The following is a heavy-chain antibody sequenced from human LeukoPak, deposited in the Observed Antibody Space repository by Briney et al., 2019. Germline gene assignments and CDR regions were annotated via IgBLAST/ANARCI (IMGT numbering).Heavy chain of an antibody. V-gene: IGHV3-11*04. CDR2: ISSSGSTI. J-gene: IGHJ4*02. CDR1: GFTFSDYY. CDR3: ARRPAMTTVTTVDY. D-gene: IGHD4-11*01. Sequence: GGSLRLSCAASGFTFSDYYMSGIRQAPGKGLEWVSYISSSGSTIYYADSVKGRFTISRDNAKNSLYLQMNSLRAEDTAVYYCARRPAMTTVTTVDYWGQGTLVTVSS.